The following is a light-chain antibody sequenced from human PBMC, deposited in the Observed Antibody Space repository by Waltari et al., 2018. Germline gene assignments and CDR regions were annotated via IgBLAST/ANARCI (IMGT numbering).Light chain of an antibody. CDR3: LLFYGGAYV. V-gene: IGLV7-43*01. Sequence: QTVVTQEPSLTVSPGGTVTLTCASSTGAVTSGYFPTWFQQRPGHPPRSLIYSANNKHSGTPARFSGSLIGGKAALTLSGVQPEDEADYYCLLFYGGAYVFGTGTKLTVL. CDR1: TGAVTSGYF. CDR2: SAN. J-gene: IGLJ1*01.